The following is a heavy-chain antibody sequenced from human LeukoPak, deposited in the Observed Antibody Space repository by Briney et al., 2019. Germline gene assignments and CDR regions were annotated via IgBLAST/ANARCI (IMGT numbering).Heavy chain of an antibody. CDR1: VYTFTSYD. D-gene: IGHD2-2*01. CDR3: ARRPGCTSTSCPYFFDY. V-gene: IGHV1-8*03. Sequence: ASVNVSCKASVYTFTSYDISWVRQATGQGLEWMGWMNPNSGNTGYTQKFQGRVTITRNTSISTAYMELSSLRSEDTAVYYCARRPGCTSTSCPYFFDYWGQGTLVTGSS. CDR2: MNPNSGNT. J-gene: IGHJ4*02.